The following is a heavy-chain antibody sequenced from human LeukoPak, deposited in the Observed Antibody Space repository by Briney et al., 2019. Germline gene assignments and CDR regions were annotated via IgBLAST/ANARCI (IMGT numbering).Heavy chain of an antibody. CDR1: GFTIGKSD. CDR3: ARGSMPGTGLPFDY. V-gene: IGHV3-53*05. Sequence: GGSLRLSCATSGFTIGKSDMAWVRQAPGKGLEWVSIVYTGGRTFHADSVKGRFTMSRDQSKNTVGLQMNSLRSEDTALYFCARGSMPGTGLPFDYWGQGTQVSVSS. J-gene: IGHJ4*02. CDR2: VYTGGRT. D-gene: IGHD3-9*01.